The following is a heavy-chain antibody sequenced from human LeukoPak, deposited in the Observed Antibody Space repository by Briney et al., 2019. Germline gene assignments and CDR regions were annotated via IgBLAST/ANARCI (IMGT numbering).Heavy chain of an antibody. D-gene: IGHD2-15*01. CDR2: ISDSGGST. J-gene: IGHJ6*02. Sequence: GGSLRLSCSASGFPFSSYAMHWVRQAPGKGLEYVSAISDSGGSTYYADSVKGRFTISRDNSKNTLYLQMSSPRAEDTAVYFCVRGYSFGPYGMDVWGQGTTVTVSS. CDR1: GFPFSSYA. CDR3: VRGYSFGPYGMDV. V-gene: IGHV3-64D*09.